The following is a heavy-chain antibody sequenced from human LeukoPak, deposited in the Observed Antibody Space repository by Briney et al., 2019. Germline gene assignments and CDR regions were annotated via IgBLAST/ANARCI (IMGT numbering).Heavy chain of an antibody. V-gene: IGHV4-34*01. Sequence: SETLSLTCAAYGGSFSGYYWSWIRQPPGKGLEWIGEINHSGSTNYNPSLKSRVTISVDTSKNQFSLKLSSVTAADTAVYYCARGWYCSGGSCYRTHNWFDPWGQGTLVTVSS. D-gene: IGHD2-15*01. CDR1: GGSFSGYY. CDR3: ARGWYCSGGSCYRTHNWFDP. CDR2: INHSGST. J-gene: IGHJ5*02.